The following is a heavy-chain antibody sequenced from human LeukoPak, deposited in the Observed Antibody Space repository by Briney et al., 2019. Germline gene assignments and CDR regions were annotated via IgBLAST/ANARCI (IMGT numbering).Heavy chain of an antibody. CDR3: ARDSGTPGEVKFDP. CDR1: GGSISSYH. J-gene: IGHJ5*02. V-gene: IGHV4-59*12. D-gene: IGHD3-10*01. CDR2: IYSSGT. Sequence: SETLSLTCTVSGGSISSYHWNWIRQPPGKGLEWIGYIYSSGTNYNPSLKSRVTMSADTSRNQVSLTLSSVPAADTAVYYCARDSGTPGEVKFDPWGQGTLVTVSS.